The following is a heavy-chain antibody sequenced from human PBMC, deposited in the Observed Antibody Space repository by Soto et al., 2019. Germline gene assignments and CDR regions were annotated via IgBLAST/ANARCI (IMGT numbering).Heavy chain of an antibody. D-gene: IGHD1-26*01. Sequence: PGGSLRLSCAASGSTFSNYGMHWVRQAPGKGLEWVAVVWYDGTTKFYPDSVKGRFTISRDNSNNTLYLQMNSLRAEDTAVYYCARDYRADWGPGALVTVSS. J-gene: IGHJ4*02. CDR1: GSTFSNYG. V-gene: IGHV3-33*01. CDR3: ARDYRAD. CDR2: VWYDGTTK.